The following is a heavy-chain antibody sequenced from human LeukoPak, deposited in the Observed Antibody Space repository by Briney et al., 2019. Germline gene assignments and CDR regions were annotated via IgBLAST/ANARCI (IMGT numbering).Heavy chain of an antibody. CDR1: GGSFSGYY. CDR3: ARALVVRGVIKGRAFDY. CDR2: INHSGST. D-gene: IGHD3-10*01. J-gene: IGHJ4*02. Sequence: SETLSLTCAVYGGSFSGYYWSWIRQPPGKGLEWIGEINHSGSTNYNPSLKSRVTISVDTSKNQFSLKLSSVTAADTAVYYCARALVVRGVIKGRAFDYWGQGTLVTVSS. V-gene: IGHV4-34*01.